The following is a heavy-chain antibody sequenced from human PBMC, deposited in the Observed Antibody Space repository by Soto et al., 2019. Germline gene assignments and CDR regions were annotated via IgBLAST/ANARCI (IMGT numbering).Heavy chain of an antibody. J-gene: IGHJ5*02. V-gene: IGHV4-34*02. Sequence: QVHLQQWGAGLLKPSETLSLTCAVYGESFIGYYWTWIRQPPGKGLEWIGEINHRGSANYNPSLKSRLTISVDTSNNQFSLKLSSVTAADTSVYYCARTDIVTTNGFDPWGQGTLVTVSS. CDR1: GESFIGYY. CDR2: INHRGSA. CDR3: ARTDIVTTNGFDP. D-gene: IGHD5-12*01.